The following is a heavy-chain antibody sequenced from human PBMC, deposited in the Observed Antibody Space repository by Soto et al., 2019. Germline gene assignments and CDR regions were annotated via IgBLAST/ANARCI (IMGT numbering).Heavy chain of an antibody. V-gene: IGHV2-5*02. CDR3: AHTRYCISTSCYEDYYYYGMDV. CDR1: GFSLSTSGVG. D-gene: IGHD2-2*01. Sequence: SGPTLVNPTQTLTLTCTFSGFSLSTSGVGVGWIRQPPGKALEWLALIYWDDDKRYSPSLKSRLTITKDTSKNQVVLTMTNMDPVDTATYYRAHTRYCISTSCYEDYYYYGMDVWGQGTTVTVSS. CDR2: IYWDDDK. J-gene: IGHJ6*02.